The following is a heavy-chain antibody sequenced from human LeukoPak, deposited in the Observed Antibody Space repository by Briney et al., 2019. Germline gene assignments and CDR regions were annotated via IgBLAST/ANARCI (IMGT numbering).Heavy chain of an antibody. D-gene: IGHD3-10*01. CDR2: INDGGTYT. V-gene: IGHV3-74*01. CDR3: VREIKIMGFRAFDY. CDR1: GFAFREYW. Sequence: GSLRLSCASSGFAFREYWIHWARQTPWKGLMWVSRINDGGTYTAYADSVKGRFAVSRDNAENTLYLQMDSLTVEDTGLYYCVREIKIMGFRAFDYWGQGTPVTVSS. J-gene: IGHJ4*02.